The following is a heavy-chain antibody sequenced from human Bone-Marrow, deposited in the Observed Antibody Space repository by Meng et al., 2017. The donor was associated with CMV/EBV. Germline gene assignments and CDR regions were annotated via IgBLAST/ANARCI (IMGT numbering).Heavy chain of an antibody. V-gene: IGHV3-23*01. CDR1: GFTFSSYA. Sequence: GESLKISCAASGFTFSSYAMSWVRQAPGKGLEWVSAMSGGLDTTYYADSVRGRFTISRDNSKNTLSLQMNSLRAEDTAIYYCAKAVLATCSGVFCYHFDYWGQGTLVTVSS. CDR2: MSGGLDTT. D-gene: IGHD2-15*01. J-gene: IGHJ4*02. CDR3: AKAVLATCSGVFCYHFDY.